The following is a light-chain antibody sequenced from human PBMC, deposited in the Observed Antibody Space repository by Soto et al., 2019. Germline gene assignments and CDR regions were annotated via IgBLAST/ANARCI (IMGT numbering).Light chain of an antibody. J-gene: IGKJ1*01. V-gene: IGKV4-1*01. CDR3: QQYYSTLGT. CDR2: WAS. CDR1: QSVLYSSNNKNY. Sequence: DIVMTQSPDSLAVSLGERATINCKSSQSVLYSSNNKNYVAWYQQKPGQPPKLLIYWASTRESGVPDRFSGSGSATDFTLTISSLQAEDVAVYYCQQYYSTLGTFGQGTKVEIK.